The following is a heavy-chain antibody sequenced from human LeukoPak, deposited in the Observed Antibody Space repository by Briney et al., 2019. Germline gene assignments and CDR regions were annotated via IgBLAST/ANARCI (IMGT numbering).Heavy chain of an antibody. J-gene: IGHJ3*02. Sequence: SETLSLTCEVSGGSISSSSYYWGWIRQPPGKGLEWIGFIYYSGSTYYNPSLKSRVTTSVDTSKNQFSLKLSSVTAADTAVYYCARSPGPLVPAAFDIWGQGTMVTVSS. V-gene: IGHV4-39*01. CDR3: ARSPGPLVPAAFDI. CDR2: IYYSGST. CDR1: GGSISSSSYY. D-gene: IGHD3-10*01.